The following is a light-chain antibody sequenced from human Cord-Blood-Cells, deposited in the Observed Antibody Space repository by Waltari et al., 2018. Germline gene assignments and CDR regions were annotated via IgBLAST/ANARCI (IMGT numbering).Light chain of an antibody. Sequence: QSALTQPASVSGSPGQSITISCTGTSSDVGGYNYVSWYQQHPGKAPKLMIYEVSNRPSCVSNRFSGSKSGNTASLTISVLQAEDEADYYCSSYTSSSTRVFGGGTKLTVL. CDR3: SSYTSSSTRV. J-gene: IGLJ3*02. CDR1: SSDVGGYNY. CDR2: EVS. V-gene: IGLV2-14*01.